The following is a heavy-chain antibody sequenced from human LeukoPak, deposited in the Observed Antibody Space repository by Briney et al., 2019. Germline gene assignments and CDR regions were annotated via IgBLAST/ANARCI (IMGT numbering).Heavy chain of an antibody. CDR2: INSDGKTT. Sequence: GSLRLSCAASVLTYNLYWLYWVRQAPGKGLVWVSRINSDGKTTNYADSVKGRFTISRDNAKNTLYLQMNSLRAEETVLYSWTGDISLTRGGRSLYWGEGTLVTVSA. CDR3: TGDISLTRGGRSLY. CDR1: VLTYNLYW. D-gene: IGHD3-10*01. J-gene: IGHJ4*02. V-gene: IGHV3-74*01.